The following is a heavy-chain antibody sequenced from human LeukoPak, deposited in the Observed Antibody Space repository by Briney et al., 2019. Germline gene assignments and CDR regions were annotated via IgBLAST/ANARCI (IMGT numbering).Heavy chain of an antibody. Sequence: GGSLRLSCAASGFTFKNYAMSWVRQAPGEGLELVSSISDSGASTYYADSVKGRFTISRDNSKNTLYLQMNSLRVEDTAVYYCATLPYYYDSSGSYYFDYWGQGTLVTVSS. D-gene: IGHD3-22*01. V-gene: IGHV3-23*01. J-gene: IGHJ4*02. CDR1: GFTFKNYA. CDR2: ISDSGAST. CDR3: ATLPYYYDSSGSYYFDY.